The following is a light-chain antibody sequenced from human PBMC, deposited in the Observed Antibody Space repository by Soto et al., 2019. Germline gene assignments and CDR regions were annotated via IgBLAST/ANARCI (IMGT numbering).Light chain of an antibody. CDR3: SSYTFSATVL. Sequence: QSALTQPASVSGSPGQSITISCTGTSSDIGFYDYVSWYQQHPGKAPKLIIYDVTNRPSGVSNRFSGSKSGNTASLTISGLQAEDEALYYCSSYTFSATVLFGGGTKLTVL. V-gene: IGLV2-14*01. CDR1: SSDIGFYDY. J-gene: IGLJ2*01. CDR2: DVT.